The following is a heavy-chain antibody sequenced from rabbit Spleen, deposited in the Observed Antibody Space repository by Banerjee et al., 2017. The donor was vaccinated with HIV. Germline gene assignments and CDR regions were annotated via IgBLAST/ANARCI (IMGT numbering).Heavy chain of an antibody. D-gene: IGHD4-2*01. J-gene: IGHJ4*01. CDR3: ARSYAGKAISSLNL. Sequence: QERLVESGGGLVQPEGSLKLTCTASGFSFSTIYWICWVRQAPGKGLEWIGCSNTGNSEATYYASWARGRFTISKTSSTTETLQMTSLTAADTATYFCARSYAGKAISSLNLWGPGTLVTVS. CDR2: SNTGNSEAT. CDR1: GFSFSTIYW. V-gene: IGHV1S45*01.